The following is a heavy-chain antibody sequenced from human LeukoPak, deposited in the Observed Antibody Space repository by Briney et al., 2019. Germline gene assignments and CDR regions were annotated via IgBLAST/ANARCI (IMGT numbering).Heavy chain of an antibody. J-gene: IGHJ5*02. Sequence: SETLSLTCTVSGGSISSYYWSWIRQPPGKGLEWIGYIYYSGSTNYNPSLKSRVTISVDTSKNQFSLKLSSVTAADTAVYYCARGYLAENWFDPWGQGTLVTVSS. D-gene: IGHD3-9*01. CDR1: GGSISSYY. CDR2: IYYSGST. CDR3: ARGYLAENWFDP. V-gene: IGHV4-59*01.